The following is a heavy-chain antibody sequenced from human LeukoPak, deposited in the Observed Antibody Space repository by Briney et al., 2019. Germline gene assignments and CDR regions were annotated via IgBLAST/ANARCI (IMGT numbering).Heavy chain of an antibody. V-gene: IGHV1-3*01. D-gene: IGHD6-19*01. CDR2: INAGNGAT. CDR1: GDTFTEYA. Sequence: ASVTVSCKASGDTFTEYAMHWVRQAPGQRLEWMGWINAGNGATKYSQKFQGRFTITRDTSASTAYMALSSLTSEDTTIYYCARGRWSSSGWYYFDYWGQGTQVTVSS. J-gene: IGHJ4*02. CDR3: ARGRWSSSGWYYFDY.